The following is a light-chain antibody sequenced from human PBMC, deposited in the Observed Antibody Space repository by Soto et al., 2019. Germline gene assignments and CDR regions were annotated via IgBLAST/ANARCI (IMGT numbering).Light chain of an antibody. V-gene: IGKV3-15*01. J-gene: IGKJ1*01. Sequence: EIVMTQSPATLSVSPGERATLSCRASQSVGTNLAWYQQKPGQAPRLLIYGASTRATSIPARFSGGGSGTEFTLTISSLQSEDFAVYYCQHYNNWWTFGQGTKV. CDR2: GAS. CDR1: QSVGTN. CDR3: QHYNNWWT.